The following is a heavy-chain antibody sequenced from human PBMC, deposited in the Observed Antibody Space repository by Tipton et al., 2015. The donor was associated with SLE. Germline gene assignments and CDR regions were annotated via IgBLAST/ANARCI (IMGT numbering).Heavy chain of an antibody. Sequence: PGLVKPSETLSLTCSVSGASISSSTYYWGWIRQSPGKGLEWIGSFYYTANTYFNPSLRSRVTISVDTSKNRFSLELTFVTAADTAVYYCARLSYYGDYFDYWGQGSLVTVSS. CDR3: ARLSYYGDYFDY. CDR2: FYYTANT. J-gene: IGHJ4*02. CDR1: GASISSSTYY. V-gene: IGHV4-39*07. D-gene: IGHD4-17*01.